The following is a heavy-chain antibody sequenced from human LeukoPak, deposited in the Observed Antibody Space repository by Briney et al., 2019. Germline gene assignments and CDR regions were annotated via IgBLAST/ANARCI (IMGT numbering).Heavy chain of an antibody. D-gene: IGHD3-3*01. J-gene: IGHJ3*02. CDR3: ARGRAFGVTIMDAFDI. CDR1: GGSISSSSYY. V-gene: IGHV4-39*07. Sequence: SETLSLTCTVSGGSISSSSYYWGWIRQPPGKGLEWIGSIYYSGSTYYNPSLKSRVTISVDTSKNQFSLKLSSVTAADTAVYYCARGRAFGVTIMDAFDIWGQGTMVTVSS. CDR2: IYYSGST.